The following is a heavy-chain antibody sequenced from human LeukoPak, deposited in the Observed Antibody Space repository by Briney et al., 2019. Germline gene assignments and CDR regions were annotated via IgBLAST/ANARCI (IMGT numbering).Heavy chain of an antibody. CDR3: ARLAKRVLYDGFDI. Sequence: SETLSLTCTVSGGSISGYYWSWIRQPPGKGLEWIGYIYTSGSTNYNPSVKSRVTISVDTSKNQFSLKLSSVTAADTAVYYCARLAKRVLYDGFDIWGQGTMVTVSS. CDR2: IYTSGST. CDR1: GGSISGYY. D-gene: IGHD2-15*01. V-gene: IGHV4-4*09. J-gene: IGHJ3*02.